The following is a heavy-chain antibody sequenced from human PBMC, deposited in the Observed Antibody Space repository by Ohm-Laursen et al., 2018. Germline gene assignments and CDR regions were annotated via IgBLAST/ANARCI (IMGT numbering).Heavy chain of an antibody. CDR3: ARDRKNGDSGYGMDV. D-gene: IGHD4-17*01. V-gene: IGHV3-48*01. CDR1: GFTFSSYH. Sequence: SLRLSCAASGFTFSSYHINWVRQAPGKGLEWVSFISSASTTIYYADSVKGRFTISRDNAKNTVYMQMDSLRAEDRAVYHCARDRKNGDSGYGMDVWGHGTTVTVSS. J-gene: IGHJ6*02. CDR2: ISSASTTI.